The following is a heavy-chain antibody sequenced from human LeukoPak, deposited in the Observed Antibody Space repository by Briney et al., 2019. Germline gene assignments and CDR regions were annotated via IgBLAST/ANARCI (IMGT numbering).Heavy chain of an antibody. CDR2: IHTSGST. J-gene: IGHJ4*02. V-gene: IGHV4-4*09. CDR1: GGSINNDY. CDR3: ARHSLSGFYFWIWDY. Sequence: SETLSLTCSVSGGSINNDYWSWIRQPPKRGLEWIGYIHTSGSTNYNPSLKSRVTISKDTSKNRFSLKLNSVTAADTAVYYYARHSLSGFYFWIWDYWGQGSLVTVSS. D-gene: IGHD3-22*01.